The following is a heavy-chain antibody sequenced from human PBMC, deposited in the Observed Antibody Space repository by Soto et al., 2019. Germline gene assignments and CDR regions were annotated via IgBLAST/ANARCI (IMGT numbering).Heavy chain of an antibody. CDR2: FDPEDGET. J-gene: IGHJ4*02. D-gene: IGHD3-9*01. CDR3: ATDRQSAKILTGYVY. Sequence: ASVKVSCKVSGYTLTELSMHWVRQAPGKGLEWMGGFDPEDGETIYAQKFQGRVTMTEDTSTDTAYVELSSLRSEDTAVYYCATDRQSAKILTGYVYWGQGTLVTVSS. V-gene: IGHV1-24*01. CDR1: GYTLTELS.